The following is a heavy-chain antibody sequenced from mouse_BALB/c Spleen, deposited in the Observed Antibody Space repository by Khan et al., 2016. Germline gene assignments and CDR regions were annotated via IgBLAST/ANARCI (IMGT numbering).Heavy chain of an antibody. V-gene: IGHV14-3*02. CDR1: GFNIKDTY. CDR2: IDPANGNT. Sequence: VQLQQSGAELVKPGASVKLSCTASGFNIKDTYMHWVKQRPEQGLEWIGRIDPANGNTTYDPKFQGKATITADTSSNTAYLQLSSLTSEDTAGYYCARSPDDYDVGFAYWGQGTLVTVAA. J-gene: IGHJ3*01. CDR3: ARSPDDYDVGFAY. D-gene: IGHD2-4*01.